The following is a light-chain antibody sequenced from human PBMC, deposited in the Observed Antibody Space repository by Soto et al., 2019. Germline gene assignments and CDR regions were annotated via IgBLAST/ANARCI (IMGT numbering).Light chain of an antibody. CDR3: QQKSIWHPRYT. CDR1: QSVSSN. J-gene: IGKJ2*01. V-gene: IGKV3-15*01. Sequence: EIVLTQSPATLSVSPGDRATLSCRASQSVSSNLAWYQQRPGQAPRLLIYGASTRATGIPARFSGSGSGKEFTLTISILQSEDFAVYYCQQKSIWHPRYTFGQGTKLEIK. CDR2: GAS.